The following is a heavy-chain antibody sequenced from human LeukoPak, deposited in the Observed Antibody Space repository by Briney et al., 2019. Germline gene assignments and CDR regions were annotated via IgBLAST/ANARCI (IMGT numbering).Heavy chain of an antibody. CDR2: IYNSGTT. D-gene: IGHD3-10*01. CDR1: GGSVSSYS. V-gene: IGHV4-59*08. Sequence: SETLSLTCTVSGGSVSSYSWSWIRQPPGEGLEWIGYIYNSGTTNYNPSLKSRVTISVDTSKNQFSLKLTSVTAADTAMYYCARLGSGSYRDWGHGTLVTVSS. J-gene: IGHJ4*01. CDR3: ARLGSGSYRD.